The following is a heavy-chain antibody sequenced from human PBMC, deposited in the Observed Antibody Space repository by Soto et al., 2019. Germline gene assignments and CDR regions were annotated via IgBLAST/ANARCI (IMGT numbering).Heavy chain of an antibody. J-gene: IGHJ4*02. V-gene: IGHV4-59*12. Sequence: SETLSLTCTVSGGSISSYYWSWIRQPPGKGLEWIGYIYYSGSTNYNPSLKSRVTISVDTSKNQFSLKLSSVTAADTAVYYCARGVAPILTGYYYWGQGTLVTVSS. CDR3: ARGVAPILTGYYY. D-gene: IGHD3-9*01. CDR2: IYYSGST. CDR1: GGSISSYY.